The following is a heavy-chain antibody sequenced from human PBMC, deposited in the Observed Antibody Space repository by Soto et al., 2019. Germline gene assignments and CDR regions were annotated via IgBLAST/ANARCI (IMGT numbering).Heavy chain of an antibody. CDR3: ARGRDIVVVPAAMTFDY. D-gene: IGHD2-2*01. V-gene: IGHV4-34*01. Sequence: QVQLQQWGAGLLKPSETLSLTCAVYGGSFSGYYWSWIRQPPGKGLEWIGEINHSGSTNYNPSLKSRVTISVDTSKYQFSLKLSSVTAADTAVYYCARGRDIVVVPAAMTFDYWGQGTLVTVSS. CDR2: INHSGST. J-gene: IGHJ4*02. CDR1: GGSFSGYY.